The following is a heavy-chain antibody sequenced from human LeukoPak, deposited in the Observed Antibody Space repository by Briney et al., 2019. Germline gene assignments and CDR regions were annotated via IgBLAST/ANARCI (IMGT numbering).Heavy chain of an antibody. CDR1: GGSISSSNYY. CDR2: IHYRGNT. D-gene: IGHD2-2*01. V-gene: IGHV4-39*01. CDR3: ARSAPRYCSSTSCYGGLLEFDP. Sequence: SETLSLTCTVSGGSISSSNYYWGWIRQPPGKGLEWIGRIHYRGNTYYNPSLKSRVTISVDTSKNQFSLKLSSVTAADTAVYYCARSAPRYCSSTSCYGGLLEFDPWGQGTLVTVSS. J-gene: IGHJ5*02.